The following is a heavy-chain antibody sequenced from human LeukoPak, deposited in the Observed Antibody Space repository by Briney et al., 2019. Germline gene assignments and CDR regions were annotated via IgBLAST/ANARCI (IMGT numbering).Heavy chain of an antibody. CDR1: GGSISSSSYY. V-gene: IGHV4-39*07. Sequence: NSSETLSLTCTVSGGSISSSSYYWGWIRQPPGEGQEWIGSIYYSGSTYYNPSLKSRVTISVDTSKNQFSLKLSSVTAADTAVYYCARDWRFGGYFDYWGQGTLVTVSS. J-gene: IGHJ4*02. CDR3: ARDWRFGGYFDY. CDR2: IYYSGST. D-gene: IGHD3-10*01.